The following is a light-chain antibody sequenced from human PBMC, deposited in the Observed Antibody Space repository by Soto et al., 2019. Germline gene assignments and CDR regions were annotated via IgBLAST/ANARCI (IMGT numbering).Light chain of an antibody. CDR3: QQYNNCPWT. CDR2: GAS. J-gene: IGKJ1*01. Sequence: EIVMTQSPATLSVSPGERATLSCRASQSVSSNLAWYQQKPGHAPRLLIYGASTRATGIPARFSGSGSGTEFTLTISSLQSEEFAFYYCQQYNNCPWTFGQGTKVDIK. V-gene: IGKV3-15*01. CDR1: QSVSSN.